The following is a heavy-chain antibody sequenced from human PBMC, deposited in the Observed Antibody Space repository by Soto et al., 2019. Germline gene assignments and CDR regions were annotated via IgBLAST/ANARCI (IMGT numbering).Heavy chain of an antibody. CDR3: VRDARGVESPYKWFDP. CDR2: ISGTGSYT. Sequence: GGSLRLSCAASGFTFSSSAMSWVRQAPGKGLEWVSGISGTGSYTYYADSVKGRFTISRDNAKKSLYLQMNSLRVEDTAVYYCVRDARGVESPYKWFDPWGQGTLVTVSS. J-gene: IGHJ5*02. D-gene: IGHD1-20*01. CDR1: GFTFSSSA. V-gene: IGHV3-23*01.